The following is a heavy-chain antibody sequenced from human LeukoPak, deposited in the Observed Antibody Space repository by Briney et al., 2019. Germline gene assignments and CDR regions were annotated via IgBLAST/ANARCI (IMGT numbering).Heavy chain of an antibody. D-gene: IGHD2-2*01. CDR3: TTTPPYQPLSDAFDI. V-gene: IGHV3-15*01. Sequence: GSLRLSCAASGFTFSNAWMSWVRQAPGKGLEWVGRIKSKTDGGTTDYAAPVKGRFTISRDDSKNTLYLQMNSLKTEDTAVYYCTTTPPYQPLSDAFDIWGQGTMVTVSS. CDR2: IKSKTDGGTT. J-gene: IGHJ3*02. CDR1: GFTFSNAW.